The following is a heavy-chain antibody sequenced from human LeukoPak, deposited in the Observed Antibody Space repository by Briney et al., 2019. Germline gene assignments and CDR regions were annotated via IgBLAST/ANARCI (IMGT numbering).Heavy chain of an antibody. Sequence: PGGSLRLSCAASGFTFSSYAMGWVRQAPGKGLEWVSAISGSGGSTYYADSVKGRFTISRDNSKNTLYLQMNSLRAEDTAVYYCAKSSGYNGFRFAYWGQGTLVTVSS. D-gene: IGHD5-24*01. CDR3: AKSSGYNGFRFAY. V-gene: IGHV3-23*01. J-gene: IGHJ4*02. CDR2: ISGSGGST. CDR1: GFTFSSYA.